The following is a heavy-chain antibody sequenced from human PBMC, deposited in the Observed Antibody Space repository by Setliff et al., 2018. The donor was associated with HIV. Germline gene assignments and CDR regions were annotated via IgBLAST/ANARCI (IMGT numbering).Heavy chain of an antibody. CDR2: IYPGDSDT. CDR1: GYSFTTYW. CDR3: ARQGGFASAEAFDV. D-gene: IGHD2-21*01. Sequence: PGESLKISCKGSGYSFTTYWIGWVRQVPGKGLECMGTIYPGDSDTRYSPSFQGQVTISVDKSINIAYLQWTSLTASDTAIYYCARQGGFASAEAFDVWGQGTTVTVSS. J-gene: IGHJ3*01. V-gene: IGHV5-51*01.